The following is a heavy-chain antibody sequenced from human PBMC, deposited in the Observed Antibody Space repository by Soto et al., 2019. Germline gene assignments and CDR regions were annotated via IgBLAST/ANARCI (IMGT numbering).Heavy chain of an antibody. J-gene: IGHJ6*03. Sequence: GGSPRLSCAASGFTFSSYGMHWVRQAPGKGLEWVAVIWYDGSNKYYADSVKCRFTISRDNSKNTLYLQMNSLRAEDTAVYYCARGGSYYYYYMDVWGKGTTVTLSS. D-gene: IGHD2-15*01. CDR1: GFTFSSYG. CDR2: IWYDGSNK. CDR3: ARGGSYYYYYMDV. V-gene: IGHV3-33*01.